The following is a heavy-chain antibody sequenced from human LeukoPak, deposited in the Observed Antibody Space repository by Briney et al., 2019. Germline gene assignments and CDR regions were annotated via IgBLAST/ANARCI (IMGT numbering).Heavy chain of an antibody. D-gene: IGHD6-19*01. Sequence: GRSQTLFCAASEFTFSSYGMHWVCQAPGKGLEWVAVISYDGSNEYYADSVKGRFTISRDNSKNTVYLQMNSLRAEDTALYYCATDSSGWGGFDYWGQGTMVTVSS. CDR3: ATDSSGWGGFDY. CDR1: EFTFSSYG. V-gene: IGHV3-30*03. CDR2: ISYDGSNE. J-gene: IGHJ4*03.